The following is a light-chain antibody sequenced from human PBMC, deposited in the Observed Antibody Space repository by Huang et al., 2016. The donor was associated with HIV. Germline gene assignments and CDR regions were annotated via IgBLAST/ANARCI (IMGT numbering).Light chain of an antibody. CDR3: QQYYSIPG. Sequence: DIVMTQSPDSLAVSLGERATITCVSSQSVLSPSNNRNHLAWYQQKPRQPPKLRICWASTRESGVPDRFRGSGSATDFTLTIDNLQAEDVALYFCQQYYSIPGFGQGTYVEV. V-gene: IGKV4-1*01. CDR2: WAS. J-gene: IGKJ1*01. CDR1: QSVLSPSNNRNH.